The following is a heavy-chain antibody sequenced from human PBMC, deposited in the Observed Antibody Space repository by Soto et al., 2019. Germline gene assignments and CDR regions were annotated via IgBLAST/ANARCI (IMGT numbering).Heavy chain of an antibody. J-gene: IGHJ1*01. CDR2: ISAYNGNT. D-gene: IGHD2-8*02. Sequence: ASVKVSCKASGYTFTSYGISWVRQAPGQGLEWMGWISAYNGNTSYAQKLQGRVTMTTDTSTSTAYMELRSLRSDDTAVYYCASDIRGTGFTDFQHWGQGTLVTVSS. CDR1: GYTFTSYG. CDR3: ASDIRGTGFTDFQH. V-gene: IGHV1-18*01.